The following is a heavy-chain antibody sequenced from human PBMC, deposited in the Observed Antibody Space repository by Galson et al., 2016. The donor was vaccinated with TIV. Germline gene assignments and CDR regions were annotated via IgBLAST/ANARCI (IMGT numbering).Heavy chain of an antibody. J-gene: IGHJ2*01. Sequence: ETLSLPCTVSGGSISSYYWSWIRQPPGKELEWIGFIHHSGSTNYKPSLKSRVTVSVDTSKNQFSLQLRSATAADTAVYYCARVMPATLLFFDLWGRGTLVTVSS. V-gene: IGHV4-59*01. D-gene: IGHD2-2*01. CDR1: GGSISSYY. CDR3: ARVMPATLLFFDL. CDR2: IHHSGST.